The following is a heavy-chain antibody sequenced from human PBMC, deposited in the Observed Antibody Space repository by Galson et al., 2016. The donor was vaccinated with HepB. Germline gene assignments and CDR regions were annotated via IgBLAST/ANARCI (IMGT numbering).Heavy chain of an antibody. J-gene: IGHJ3*02. CDR2: IYSGGST. CDR3: AREAIAAAGTHDASDI. D-gene: IGHD6-13*01. V-gene: IGHV3-53*01. Sequence: SLRLSCAASGFSVSSNYIIWVRQAPGKGLEWVSAIYSGGSTYYADAVKGHFTVSRDNPKNTVYLQMNSLRAEDTAVYYCAREAIAAAGTHDASDIWGQGTMVTVCS. CDR1: GFSVSSNY.